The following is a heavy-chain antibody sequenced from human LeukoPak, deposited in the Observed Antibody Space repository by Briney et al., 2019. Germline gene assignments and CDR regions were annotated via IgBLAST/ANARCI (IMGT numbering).Heavy chain of an antibody. J-gene: IGHJ5*02. CDR3: AKDGGFGELLGRVDP. D-gene: IGHD3-10*01. Sequence: GGSLRLSCAASGFTFSSYAMSWVRQAPGKGLEWVSAISGSGGSTYYADSVKGRFTISRDNSKNTLYLQMNSLRAEDTAVYYCAKDGGFGELLGRVDPWGQGTLVTVSS. CDR2: ISGSGGST. V-gene: IGHV3-23*01. CDR1: GFTFSSYA.